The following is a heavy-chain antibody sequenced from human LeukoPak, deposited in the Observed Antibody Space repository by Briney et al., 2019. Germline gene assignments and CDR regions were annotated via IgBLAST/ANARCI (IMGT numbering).Heavy chain of an antibody. V-gene: IGHV3-23*01. CDR1: GFIFSNYA. CDR3: ARDTFDCSSTSCYIKTFDY. D-gene: IGHD2-2*02. CDR2: IKGNGFDT. Sequence: AGSLRLSCAGSGFIFSNYAMSWVRQAPGKGLEWVSGIKGNGFDTYYADSVKGRFTVSRDNSKNSLYLQMNSLRAEDTAVYYCARDTFDCSSTSCYIKTFDYWGQGTLVTVSS. J-gene: IGHJ4*02.